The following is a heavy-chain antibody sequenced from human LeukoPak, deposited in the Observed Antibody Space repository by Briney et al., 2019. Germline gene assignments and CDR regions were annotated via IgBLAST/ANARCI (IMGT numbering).Heavy chain of an antibody. Sequence: GGSLRLSCAASGFIFNSYGMHWVRQAPGQGLEWMGWINPNSGGTNYAQKFQGRVTMTRDTSISTAYMELSRLRSGDTAVYYCASGYSYGLDYWGQGTLVTVSS. CDR3: ASGYSYGLDY. CDR1: GFIFNSYG. D-gene: IGHD5-18*01. J-gene: IGHJ4*02. CDR2: INPNSGGT. V-gene: IGHV1-2*02.